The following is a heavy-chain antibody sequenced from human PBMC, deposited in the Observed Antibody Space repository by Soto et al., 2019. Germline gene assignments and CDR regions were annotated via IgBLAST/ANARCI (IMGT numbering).Heavy chain of an antibody. CDR1: GFTFSSYG. CDR3: ARDPDLTTSPYGMDV. V-gene: IGHV3-33*01. J-gene: IGHJ6*02. D-gene: IGHD4-4*01. CDR2: IWYDGSNK. Sequence: PGGSLRLSCAASGFTFSSYGMHWVRQAPGKGLEWVAVIWYDGSNKYYADSVKGRFTISRDNSKNTLYLQMNSLRAEDTAVYYCARDPDLTTSPYGMDVWGQGTTVT.